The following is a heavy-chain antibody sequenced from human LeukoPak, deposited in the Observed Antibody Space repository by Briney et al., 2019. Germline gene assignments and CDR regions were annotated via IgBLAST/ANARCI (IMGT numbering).Heavy chain of an antibody. CDR1: GGSISSGDYY. V-gene: IGHV4-30-4*08. Sequence: PSETLSLTCTVSGGSISSGDYYWSWIRQPPGKGLEWIGYIYYRGSTYYNPSLKSRVTISVDTSKNQFSLKLSSVTAADTAVYYCASSYIVDTAMATTAWGQGTLVTVSS. CDR2: IYYRGST. J-gene: IGHJ5*02. CDR3: ASSYIVDTAMATTA. D-gene: IGHD5-18*01.